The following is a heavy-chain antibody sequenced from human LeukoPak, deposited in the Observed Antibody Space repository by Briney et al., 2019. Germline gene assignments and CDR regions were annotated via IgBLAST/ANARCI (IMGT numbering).Heavy chain of an antibody. V-gene: IGHV1-2*02. CDR3: ATELVGATTFVAEYFQH. CDR2: INPNSGGT. Sequence: ASVKVSCKASGHTFTGYYIHWVRQVPGQGLEWMGWINPNSGGTNSAQRFQGRVTMTEDTSTDTAYMELSSLRSEDTAVYYCATELVGATTFVAEYFQHWGQGTLVTVSS. CDR1: GHTFTGYY. D-gene: IGHD1-26*01. J-gene: IGHJ1*01.